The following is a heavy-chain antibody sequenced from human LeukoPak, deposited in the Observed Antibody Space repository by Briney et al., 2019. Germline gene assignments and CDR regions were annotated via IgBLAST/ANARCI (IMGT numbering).Heavy chain of an antibody. Sequence: SETLSLTCAVYGGSFSGYYWSWIRQPPGKGLEWIGEINHSGSTNYNPSLKSRVTISVDTSKNQFSLKLRSVTAAHPAVYSCARGAYEFWSGYYHNWFDPWGQGTLVTVSS. J-gene: IGHJ5*02. CDR1: GGSFSGYY. V-gene: IGHV4-34*01. CDR2: INHSGST. D-gene: IGHD3-3*01. CDR3: ARGAYEFWSGYYHNWFDP.